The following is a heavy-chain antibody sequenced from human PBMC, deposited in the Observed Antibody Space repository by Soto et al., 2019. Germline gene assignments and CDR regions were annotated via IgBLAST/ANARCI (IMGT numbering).Heavy chain of an antibody. CDR1: GLTFSTYA. CDR2: ISGSGST. Sequence: GGSLRLSCAASGLTFSTYAMTWVRQAPGKGLVWLSSISGSGSTYYADSVKGRFTISRDNSKNTLYLQMNSLRAEDTAVYYCAKVISTSGSSLWGRGTLVTVSS. J-gene: IGHJ4*02. V-gene: IGHV3-23*01. CDR3: AKVISTSGSSL. D-gene: IGHD3-10*01.